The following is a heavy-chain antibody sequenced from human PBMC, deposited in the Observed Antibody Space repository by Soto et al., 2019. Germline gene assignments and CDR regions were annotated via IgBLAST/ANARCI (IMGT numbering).Heavy chain of an antibody. CDR1: GYTFTSYA. J-gene: IGHJ6*03. V-gene: IGHV1-3*01. CDR3: ARDGYDTAYYYYYMDV. CDR2: INAGNGNT. D-gene: IGHD5-12*01. Sequence: ASVKVSCKASGYTFTSYAMHWVRQAPGQRLEWMGWINAGNGNTKYSQKFQGRVTITRDTSASTAYMELSSLRSEDTAVYYCARDGYDTAYYYYYMDVWGKGTTVTVSS.